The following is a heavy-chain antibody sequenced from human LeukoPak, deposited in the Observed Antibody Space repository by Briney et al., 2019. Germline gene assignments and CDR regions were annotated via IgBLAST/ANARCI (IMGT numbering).Heavy chain of an antibody. J-gene: IGHJ4*02. Sequence: SETLSLTCAVYGVPFSGHYWSWVRQPPGKGLEWIGEINDRGNTSYNPSLTSRVTISVDTSKNQFSLKLTSATAADTAVYYCARVPTSSWPSPDFWGQGTLVTVSS. V-gene: IGHV4-34*01. CDR3: ARVPTSSWPSPDF. CDR2: INDRGNT. D-gene: IGHD6-13*01. CDR1: GVPFSGHY.